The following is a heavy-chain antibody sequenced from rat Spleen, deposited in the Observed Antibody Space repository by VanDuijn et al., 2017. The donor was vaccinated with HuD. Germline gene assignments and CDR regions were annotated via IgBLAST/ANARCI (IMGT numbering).Heavy chain of an antibody. Sequence: EVQLVESGGGLVLPGRSMKLSCAASGFTFSNYYMAWVRQAPTKGLEWVASITIGGDDTYYRDSVKGRFTISRNNAKTTLDLQMDSLRSEDTATYYCARHAGYYSGDYVMDAWGQGTSVTVSS. V-gene: IGHV5-25*01. CDR1: GFTFSNYY. CDR2: ITIGGDDT. D-gene: IGHD1-1*01. CDR3: ARHAGYYSGDYVMDA. J-gene: IGHJ4*01.